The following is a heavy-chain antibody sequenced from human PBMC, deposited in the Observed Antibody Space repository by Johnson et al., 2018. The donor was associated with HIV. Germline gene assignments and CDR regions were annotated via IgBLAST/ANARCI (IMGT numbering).Heavy chain of an antibody. Sequence: QVQLVESGGGLVKPGGSLRLSCVASGFTFSDYYMSWVRQAPGKGLEWVSYISSSGSTIYYADSVKGRFTISRDNATNTLYLQMNSLRAEDTAVYYCAFPTGATTAFDIWGQGTMVTVSS. J-gene: IGHJ3*02. CDR3: AFPTGATTAFDI. D-gene: IGHD5-24*01. CDR1: GFTFSDYY. CDR2: ISSSGSTI. V-gene: IGHV3-11*04.